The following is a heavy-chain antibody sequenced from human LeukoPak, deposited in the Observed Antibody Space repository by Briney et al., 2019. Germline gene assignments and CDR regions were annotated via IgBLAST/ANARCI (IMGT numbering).Heavy chain of an antibody. J-gene: IGHJ4*02. CDR1: GFTFSSYE. V-gene: IGHV3-48*03. CDR2: ISATGSTI. Sequence: GGSLRLSCAASGFTFSSYEMNWVRQAPGKGLEWVSYISATGSTIYYADSVKGRFTISRDNAKKLLYLQMSSLRAEDTALYYCARDKSVYFFDYWGQGTLVTVSS. D-gene: IGHD3-16*01. CDR3: ARDKSVYFFDY.